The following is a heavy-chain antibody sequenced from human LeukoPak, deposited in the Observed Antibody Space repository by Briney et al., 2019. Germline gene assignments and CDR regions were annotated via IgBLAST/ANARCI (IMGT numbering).Heavy chain of an antibody. Sequence: GGSLRLSCAASGFTVSSNYMSWVRQAPGKGLEWVATSSGGGGSTYYADSVKGRFTISRDNSKNTLFLQLSSLRAEDTAVYYCARFQSAAFDYWGQGALVTVSS. J-gene: IGHJ4*02. D-gene: IGHD3-3*01. CDR2: SSGGGGST. V-gene: IGHV3-23*01. CDR3: ARFQSAAFDY. CDR1: GFTVSSNY.